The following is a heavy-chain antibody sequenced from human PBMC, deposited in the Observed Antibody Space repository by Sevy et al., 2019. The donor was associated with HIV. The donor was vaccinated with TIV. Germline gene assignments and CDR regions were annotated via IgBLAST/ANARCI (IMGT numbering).Heavy chain of an antibody. CDR3: ARAPAAGTSNWFDP. J-gene: IGHJ5*02. D-gene: IGHD6-13*01. CDR1: GGSISSGGYS. CDR2: IYHSGST. Sequence: SETLSLTCAVSGGSISSGGYSWSWIRQPPGKGLEWIGYIYHSGSTYYNPSLKSRVTTSVDRSKNQFSLKLSSVTAADTAVYYCARAPAAGTSNWFDPWGQGTLVTVSS. V-gene: IGHV4-30-2*01.